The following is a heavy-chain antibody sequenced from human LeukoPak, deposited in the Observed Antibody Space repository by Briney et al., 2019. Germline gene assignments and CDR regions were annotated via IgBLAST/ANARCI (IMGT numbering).Heavy chain of an antibody. CDR3: AGEEMATILVY. V-gene: IGHV4-61*01. J-gene: IGHJ4*02. D-gene: IGHD5-24*01. Sequence: SETLSLTCTVSGGSVSSSSYYWSWIRQPPGKGLEWIGYIYYSGSTNYNPSLKSRVTISVDTSKNQFSLKLSSVTAADTAVYYCAGEEMATILVYWGQGTLVTVSS. CDR2: IYYSGST. CDR1: GGSVSSSSYY.